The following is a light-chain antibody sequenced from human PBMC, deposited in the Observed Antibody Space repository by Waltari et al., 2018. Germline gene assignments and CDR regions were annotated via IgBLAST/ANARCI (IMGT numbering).Light chain of an antibody. CDR3: QQYVSLPAT. V-gene: IGKV3-20*01. J-gene: IGKJ1*01. CDR2: GAS. Sequence: EIVLTQSPGTLSLSPGDRAILSCRASQSVSKYLAWYQQKPGQAPRLLIFGASSRATGIPDRFSGSGSGTDLSLTIGRVEPEDFAVYYCQQYVSLPATFGQGTKVEIE. CDR1: QSVSKY.